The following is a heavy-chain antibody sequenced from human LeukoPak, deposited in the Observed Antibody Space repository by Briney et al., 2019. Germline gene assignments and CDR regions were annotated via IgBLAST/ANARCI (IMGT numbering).Heavy chain of an antibody. CDR2: ISYSGNT. CDR3: ARENYFARSGHTLRYFDL. D-gene: IGHD3-22*01. J-gene: IGHJ2*01. V-gene: IGHV4-31*02. Sequence: HPSETLSLTCTVPGGSISSGGYYWSWIRQHPGKGLEWIGYISYSGNTYYNPSLKSRLAISVDTSKNQFSLKLSSVTAADTAVYFCARENYFARSGHTLRYFDLWGRGPLVTVSS. CDR1: GGSISSGGYY.